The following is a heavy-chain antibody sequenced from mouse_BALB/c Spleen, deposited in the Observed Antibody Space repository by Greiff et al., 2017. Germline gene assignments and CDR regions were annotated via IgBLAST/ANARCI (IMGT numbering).Heavy chain of an antibody. V-gene: IGHV4-1*02. CDR2: INPDSSTI. Sequence: EVKLLESGGGLVQPGGSLKLSCAASGFDFSRYWMSWVRQAPGKGLEWIGEINPDSSTINYMPSLKDKFIISRDNAKNTLYLQMSKVRSEDTALYYCARPGYYAMDYWGQGTSVTVSS. CDR3: ARPGYYAMDY. J-gene: IGHJ4*01. CDR1: GFDFSRYW.